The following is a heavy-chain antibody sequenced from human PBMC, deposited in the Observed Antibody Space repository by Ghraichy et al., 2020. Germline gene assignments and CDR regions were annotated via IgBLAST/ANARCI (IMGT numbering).Heavy chain of an antibody. Sequence: SETLSLTCAVTGGSINSGGYSWSWIRQTPGKGLEGIGYIYHSGRTYYNPSLKSRVTISVDRSKNKFSLKLNSVTSADTAVYYCARVQTGRIFGVVSGFDSWGQGTLVTVSS. CDR2: IYHSGRT. D-gene: IGHD3-3*01. CDR3: ARVQTGRIFGVVSGFDS. J-gene: IGHJ4*02. CDR1: GGSINSGGYS. V-gene: IGHV4-30-2*01.